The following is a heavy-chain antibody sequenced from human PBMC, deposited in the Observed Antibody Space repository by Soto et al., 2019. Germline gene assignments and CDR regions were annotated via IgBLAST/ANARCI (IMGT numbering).Heavy chain of an antibody. V-gene: IGHV1-69*13. J-gene: IGHJ6*02. CDR2: IIPLLNTP. CDR1: GGTFSSYA. CDR3: ARESSSPNYYYYGMDV. Sequence: SVKVSCKASGGTFSSYAVSWVRQAPGQGLEWMGVIIPLLNTPKYVQKFQGRGTITADASATTAYMELSSLRSEDTAVYYCARESSSPNYYYYGMDVWGQGTTVTVSS. D-gene: IGHD6-6*01.